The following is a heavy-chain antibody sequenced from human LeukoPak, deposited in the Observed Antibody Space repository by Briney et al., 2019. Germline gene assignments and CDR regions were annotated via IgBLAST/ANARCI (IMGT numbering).Heavy chain of an antibody. CDR2: IKQDGSEK. J-gene: IGHJ4*02. CDR3: ARGDMGFDY. Sequence: GGSLRLSCAASGFTFSGYWMSWVRQAPGKGLEWVANIKQDGSEKYYVDSVKGRFTISRDNAKNSLYLQMNSLRAEDTAVYYCARGDMGFDYWGQGTLVTVSS. D-gene: IGHD2-15*01. CDR1: GFTFSGYW. V-gene: IGHV3-7*01.